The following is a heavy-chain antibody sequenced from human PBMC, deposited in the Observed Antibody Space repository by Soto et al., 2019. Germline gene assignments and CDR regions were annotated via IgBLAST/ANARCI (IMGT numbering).Heavy chain of an antibody. V-gene: IGHV1-18*04. D-gene: IGHD3-10*01. J-gene: IGHJ6*01. CDR2: ISAYNGNT. CDR1: GYTFTSYG. Sequence: ASLQVSCKASGYTFTSYGISWVRQAPGQGLEWMGWISAYNGNTNYAQKLQGRVTMTTDTSTSTAYMELRSLRSDGTAVYYLARASGPIGDYKWGYTATVYYYGMVVWGPGIKV. CDR3: ARASGPIGDYKWGYTATVYYYGMVV.